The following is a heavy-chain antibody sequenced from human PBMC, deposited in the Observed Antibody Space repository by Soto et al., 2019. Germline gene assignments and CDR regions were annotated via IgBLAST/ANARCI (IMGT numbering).Heavy chain of an antibody. V-gene: IGHV3-9*01. Sequence: EVQLVESGGGLVQPGRSLRLSCAASGFTFDDNAMHWVRQSPGKGLEWVSGISWNSGTIAYADSVEGRFTISRDNAKNSLELQMKHRKTEDTARYCCAKNMYFITTAGGGSDDWGQGTLVTVSS. CDR2: ISWNSGTI. D-gene: IGHD3-10*01. J-gene: IGHJ4*02. CDR1: GFTFDDNA. CDR3: AKNMYFITTAGGGSDD.